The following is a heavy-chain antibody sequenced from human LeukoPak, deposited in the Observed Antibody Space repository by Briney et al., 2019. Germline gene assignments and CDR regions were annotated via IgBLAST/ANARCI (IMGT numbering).Heavy chain of an antibody. J-gene: IGHJ4*02. V-gene: IGHV3-23*01. CDR3: AKDQTPDSSSYLTSHDY. D-gene: IGHD6-13*01. Sequence: PGGSLRLSCAASGFTLSSYAMSWVRQAPGKGLEWVSAISGSGGSTYYADSVKGRFTISRDSSKNTLYLQMNSLRAEDTAVYYCAKDQTPDSSSYLTSHDYWGQGTLVTVSS. CDR1: GFTLSSYA. CDR2: ISGSGGST.